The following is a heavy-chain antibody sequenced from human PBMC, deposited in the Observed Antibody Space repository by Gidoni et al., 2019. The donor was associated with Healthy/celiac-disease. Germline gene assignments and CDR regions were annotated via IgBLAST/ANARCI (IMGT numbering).Heavy chain of an antibody. V-gene: IGHV1-46*01. CDR2: INPSGGST. D-gene: IGHD3-22*01. CDR3: ARDRRYYDSSGSERNAFDI. CDR1: GYTFTSYY. Sequence: QVQLVQSGAEVKKPGASVKVSCKASGYTFTSYYMHWVRQAPGQGLEWMGIINPSGGSTSYAQKFQGRVTMTRDTSTSTVYMELSSLRSEDTAVYYCARDRRYYDSSGSERNAFDIWGQGTMVTVSS. J-gene: IGHJ3*02.